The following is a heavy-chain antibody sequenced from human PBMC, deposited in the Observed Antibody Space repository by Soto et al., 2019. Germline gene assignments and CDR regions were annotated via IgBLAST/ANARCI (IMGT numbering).Heavy chain of an antibody. D-gene: IGHD1-1*01. Sequence: PGESLKISCKGSGYSFTSYWIGWVRQMPGKGLEWMEIFYPGYSDTRYSPSFQGQVTISADKSISTAYLQCSSLKASDTAMYYCARRGYFGTPPDPWNDLFHYYMDVWGKGTTVTVSS. CDR3: ARRGYFGTPPDPWNDLFHYYMDV. CDR1: GYSFTSYW. CDR2: FYPGYSDT. V-gene: IGHV5-51*01. J-gene: IGHJ6*03.